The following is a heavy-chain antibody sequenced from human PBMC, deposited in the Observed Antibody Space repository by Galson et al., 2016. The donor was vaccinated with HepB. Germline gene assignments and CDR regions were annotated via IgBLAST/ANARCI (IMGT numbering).Heavy chain of an antibody. CDR1: GFTFSSYT. D-gene: IGHD6-25*01. CDR2: ISGRGTTK. V-gene: IGHV3-48*01. J-gene: IGHJ6*04. CDR3: ARDPHSSGLDV. Sequence: SLRLSCAASGFTFSSYTMIWVRQAPGKGLEWVSHISGRGTTKNYADSVKGRFTISRDNAKNSLYLHVNSLRAEDTAVYYCARDPHSSGLDVWGKGTTLTVSS.